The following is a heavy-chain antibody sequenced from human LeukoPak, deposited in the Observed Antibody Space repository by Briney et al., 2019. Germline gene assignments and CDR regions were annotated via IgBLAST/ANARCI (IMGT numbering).Heavy chain of an antibody. Sequence: SETLSLTCTVSGGSISSSSYYWGWIRQPPGKGLEWIGSIYYSGSTNYNPSLKSRVTISVDTSKNQFSLKLSSVTAADTAVYYCARAGCSGGSCYSFDCWGQGTLVTVSS. CDR3: ARAGCSGGSCYSFDC. V-gene: IGHV4-39*07. CDR2: IYYSGST. CDR1: GGSISSSSYY. J-gene: IGHJ4*02. D-gene: IGHD2-15*01.